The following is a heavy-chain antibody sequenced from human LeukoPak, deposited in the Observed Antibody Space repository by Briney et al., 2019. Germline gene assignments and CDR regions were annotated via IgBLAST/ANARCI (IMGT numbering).Heavy chain of an antibody. J-gene: IGHJ6*03. CDR1: GFTFSSYS. CDR2: ISSSSSYI. D-gene: IGHD2-15*01. CDR3: ARGGRGGYCSGGSCYSPLYYYYMDV. V-gene: IGHV3-21*01. Sequence: GGALRLSCAASGFTFSSYSMNWVRQAPGKGREGVSSISSSSSYIYYADSVKGRFTISRDNAKNSLYLQMNILRAEDPAVYYCARGGRGGYCSGGSCYSPLYYYYMDVWGKGTTVTVSS.